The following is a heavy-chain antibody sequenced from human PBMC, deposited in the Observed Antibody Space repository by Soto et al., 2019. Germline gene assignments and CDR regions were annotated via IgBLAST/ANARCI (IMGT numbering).Heavy chain of an antibody. Sequence: PGGSLRLSCAASGFTFSNAWMSWVRQAPGKGLEWVGRIKSKTDGGTTDYAAPVKGRFTISRDDSKNTLYLQMNSLKTEDTAVYYCTTDLLPDCSSTSCYPSHSSNYYYYYYMDVWGKGTTVTVSS. CDR3: TTDLLPDCSSTSCYPSHSSNYYYYYYMDV. CDR2: IKSKTDGGTT. CDR1: GFTFSNAW. V-gene: IGHV3-15*01. D-gene: IGHD2-2*01. J-gene: IGHJ6*03.